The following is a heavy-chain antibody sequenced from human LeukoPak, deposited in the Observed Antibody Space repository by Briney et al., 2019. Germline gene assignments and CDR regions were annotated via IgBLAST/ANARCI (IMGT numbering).Heavy chain of an antibody. Sequence: GGSLRLSCAASGFTFSSYAMNWVRQAPGKGLEWVSYISRSDSIIYYADSVKGRFTISRDNAKNSLYLQMNSLRAEDTAVYYCAKEGIGYCSGGSCYAQGYFDYWGQGTLVTVSS. V-gene: IGHV3-48*03. D-gene: IGHD2-15*01. CDR1: GFTFSSYA. CDR3: AKEGIGYCSGGSCYAQGYFDY. J-gene: IGHJ4*02. CDR2: ISRSDSII.